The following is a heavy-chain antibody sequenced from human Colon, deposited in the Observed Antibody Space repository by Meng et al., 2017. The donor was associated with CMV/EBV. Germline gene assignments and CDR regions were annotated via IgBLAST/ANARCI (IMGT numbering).Heavy chain of an antibody. Sequence: GESLKISCAASGFIFTGYAMTWVRQAPGKGLEWVSTISGSGDSTYYADSVKGRFTISRDNSKNTLYLQMNSPRTEDAALYYCTKDPVTSGWDTWGQGTLVTVSS. CDR2: ISGSGDST. CDR3: TKDPVTSGWDT. CDR1: GFIFTGYA. V-gene: IGHV3-23*01. J-gene: IGHJ5*02. D-gene: IGHD6-19*01.